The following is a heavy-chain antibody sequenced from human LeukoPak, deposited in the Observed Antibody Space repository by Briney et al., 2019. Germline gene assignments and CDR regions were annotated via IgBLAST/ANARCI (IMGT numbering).Heavy chain of an antibody. Sequence: GGSLRLSCAASGFTFSSYSMNWVRQAPGKGLEWVSYISGSSSTIYYADSVKGRFAISRDNAKNSLYLQMNSLRAEDTAVYYCARDRYGDPTQEYFQHWGQGTLVTVSS. CDR1: GFTFSSYS. J-gene: IGHJ1*01. D-gene: IGHD4-17*01. CDR3: ARDRYGDPTQEYFQH. V-gene: IGHV3-48*01. CDR2: ISGSSSTI.